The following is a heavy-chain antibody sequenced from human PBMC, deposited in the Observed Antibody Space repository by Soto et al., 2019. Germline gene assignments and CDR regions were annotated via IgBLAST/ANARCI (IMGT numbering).Heavy chain of an antibody. CDR1: GFTFSTYS. Sequence: EVQLLESGGGLVQPGGSLRLSCAASGFTFSTYSMNWVRQAPGKGLEWVSTINENGGNTYYADSVKGRFTISRDNSKNTLYLQMNSLRVEDTAVFHCARDDRGSCWYGPFDYWGQGTLVTVSS. CDR2: INENGGNT. D-gene: IGHD6-13*01. V-gene: IGHV3-23*01. J-gene: IGHJ4*02. CDR3: ARDDRGSCWYGPFDY.